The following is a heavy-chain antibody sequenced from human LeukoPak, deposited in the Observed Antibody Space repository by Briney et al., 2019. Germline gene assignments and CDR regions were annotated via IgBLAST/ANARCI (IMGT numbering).Heavy chain of an antibody. CDR3: ARQDYYDSSFDY. J-gene: IGHJ4*02. CDR2: INAGNGNT. CDR1: GYTFTSYA. Sequence: ASVNVSCTASGYTFTSYAMHWVRQAPGQRLEWMGWINAGNGNTKYSQKFRGRVTITRDTSASTAYMELSSLRSEDTAAYYCARQDYYDSSFDYWGQGTLVTVSS. V-gene: IGHV1-3*01. D-gene: IGHD3-22*01.